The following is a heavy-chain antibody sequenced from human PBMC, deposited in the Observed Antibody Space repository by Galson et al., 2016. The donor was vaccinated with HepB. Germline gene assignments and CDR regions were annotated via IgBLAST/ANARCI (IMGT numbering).Heavy chain of an antibody. J-gene: IGHJ4*02. D-gene: IGHD7-27*01. CDR3: ARDLNWVSFDF. CDR2: IDSDGLNT. CDR1: GFTSSDFW. V-gene: IGHV3-74*01. Sequence: SLRLSCAAPGFTSSDFWIHWVRQVPGKGLVWVSRIDSDGLNTNYADSVKGRFTISRDNAKNTVYLQMNSLRVEDTAVYYCARDLNWVSFDFWGQGTLVTVSS.